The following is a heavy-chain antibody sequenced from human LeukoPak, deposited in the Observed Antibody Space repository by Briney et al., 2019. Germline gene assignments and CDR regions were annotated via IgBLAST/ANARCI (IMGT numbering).Heavy chain of an antibody. V-gene: IGHV3-7*01. D-gene: IGHD2-2*01. Sequence: PGESLRLSCTTSGFTFSRYWMSWVRQSPGKGPEWVANIKEDGTEKYYVDSVKGRFTISRDNVKNSLYLQMNNLRDDDTAVYYCAREAPAHDFWGQGTLVTVSS. CDR2: IKEDGTEK. J-gene: IGHJ4*02. CDR1: GFTFSRYW. CDR3: AREAPAHDF.